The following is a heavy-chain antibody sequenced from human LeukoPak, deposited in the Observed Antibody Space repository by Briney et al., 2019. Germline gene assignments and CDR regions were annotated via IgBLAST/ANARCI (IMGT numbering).Heavy chain of an antibody. V-gene: IGHV4-39*01. CDR1: GGSMSNNNYY. CDR2: VYYSGNT. J-gene: IGHJ4*02. CDR3: ATSSGSYYY. D-gene: IGHD1-26*01. Sequence: SETLSLTCTVSGGSMSNNNYYWGWIRQPPGKGLEWIGDVYYSGNTYYNPSLKSRVTISVDTSKNQFSLKLSSVTAADTAVYYCATSSGSYYYWGQGTLVTVSS.